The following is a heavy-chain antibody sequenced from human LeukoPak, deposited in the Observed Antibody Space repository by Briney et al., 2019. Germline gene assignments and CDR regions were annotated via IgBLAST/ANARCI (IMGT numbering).Heavy chain of an antibody. V-gene: IGHV3-23*01. Sequence: GGTLRLSCVASGFTFSTYGMSWVRQAPGKGQEWVSAISGSGGSTYYADSVKGRFTISRDNSKNTLYLQMNSLRADDTAVYYCARGITADYWGQGTLVTVSS. J-gene: IGHJ4*02. CDR2: ISGSGGST. CDR1: GFTFSTYG. CDR3: ARGITADY. D-gene: IGHD3-3*01.